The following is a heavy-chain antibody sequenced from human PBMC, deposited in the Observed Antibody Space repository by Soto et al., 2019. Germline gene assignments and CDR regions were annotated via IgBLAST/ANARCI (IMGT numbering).Heavy chain of an antibody. J-gene: IGHJ4*02. CDR2: ISYDGSNK. D-gene: IGHD3-22*01. V-gene: IGHV3-30*18. Sequence: QVQLVESGGGVVQPGRSLRLSCAATGFTFSSYGMHWGRQAPGKGLEWVAVISYDGSNKYYADSVKGRFTISRDNSKNTLYLQMNSLRAEDTAVYYCAKVVGSSGYYPFDYWGQGTLVTVSS. CDR3: AKVVGSSGYYPFDY. CDR1: GFTFSSYG.